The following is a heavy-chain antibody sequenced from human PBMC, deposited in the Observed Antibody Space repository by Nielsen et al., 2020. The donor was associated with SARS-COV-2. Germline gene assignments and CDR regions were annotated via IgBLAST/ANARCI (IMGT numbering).Heavy chain of an antibody. J-gene: IGHJ4*02. V-gene: IGHV1-24*01. CDR3: ATIPLRYFDWSPFDY. D-gene: IGHD3-9*01. CDR1: GYTLTELS. CDR2: FDPEDGET. Sequence: ASVKVSCKVSGYTLTELSMHWVRQAPGKGLEWMGGFDPEDGETIYAQKFQGRVTMTEDTSTDTAYMELSSLRSEDTAVYYCATIPLRYFDWSPFDYWGQGTLVTVSS.